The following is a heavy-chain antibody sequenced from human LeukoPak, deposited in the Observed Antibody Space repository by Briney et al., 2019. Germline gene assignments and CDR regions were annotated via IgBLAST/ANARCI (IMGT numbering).Heavy chain of an antibody. V-gene: IGHV4-34*01. J-gene: IGHJ4*02. CDR1: GGSFSGYS. CDR2: INHSGST. CDR3: ARGHLAPGYYDVLTGYYKTDTLYHFDH. D-gene: IGHD3-9*01. Sequence: SETLSLTCAVYGGSFSGYSWSWIRQPPGKGLEWIGEINHSGSTNYKPSLKSRVTISADTSKNQFSLKMPSVTAADTAIYYCARGHLAPGYYDVLTGYYKTDTLYHFDHWGQGTLVTVSS.